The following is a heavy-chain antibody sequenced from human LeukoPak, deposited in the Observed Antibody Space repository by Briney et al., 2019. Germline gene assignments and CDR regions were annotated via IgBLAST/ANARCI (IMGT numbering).Heavy chain of an antibody. V-gene: IGHV1-69*13. CDR3: ARGETDGYNYP. D-gene: IGHD5-24*01. CDR1: GVTFSNYA. CDR2: IIPIFGTP. J-gene: IGHJ5*02. Sequence: SVKVSCKASGVTFSNYAISWVRLAPGQGLEWMGGIIPIFGTPNYAQKFQGRVTLTADVSTSTAYMELSSLTSEDTAVYYCARGETDGYNYPWGQGTLVTVSS.